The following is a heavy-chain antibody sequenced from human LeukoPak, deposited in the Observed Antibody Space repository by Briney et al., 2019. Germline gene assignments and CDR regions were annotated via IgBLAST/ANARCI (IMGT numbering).Heavy chain of an antibody. CDR1: GYTFTSYY. CDR3: AREVMDNLRFDY. J-gene: IGHJ4*02. Sequence: PGASVKVSCKASGYTFTSYYMYWVRQAPGQGLEWMGIINPSGGDTSYAQKFQGRLTMTRDTSTNTVYMELTSLRSEDTAVYYCAREVMDNLRFDYWGQGTLVTVSS. CDR2: INPSGGDT. V-gene: IGHV1-46*01. D-gene: IGHD1-14*01.